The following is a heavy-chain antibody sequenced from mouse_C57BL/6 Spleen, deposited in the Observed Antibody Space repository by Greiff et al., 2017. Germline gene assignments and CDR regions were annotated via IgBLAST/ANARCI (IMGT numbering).Heavy chain of an antibody. J-gene: IGHJ2*01. D-gene: IGHD2-3*01. Sequence: EVKLMESGGGLVKPGGSLKLSCAASGFTFSDYGMHWVRQAPEKGLEWVAYNSSGSSTIYYADTVKGRFTISRDNAKNTLFLQMTSLRSEDTAMYYCARDGYWGYFGYWGQGATLTVSS. CDR3: ARDGYWGYFGY. V-gene: IGHV5-17*01. CDR1: GFTFSDYG. CDR2: NSSGSSTI.